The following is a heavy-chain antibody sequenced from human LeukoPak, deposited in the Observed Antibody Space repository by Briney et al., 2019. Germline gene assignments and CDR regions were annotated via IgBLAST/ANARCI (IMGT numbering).Heavy chain of an antibody. Sequence: PSETLSLTCTVSGGSISSYYWSWIRQPAGKGLEWIGRIYTSGSTNYNPSLKSRVTMSVDTSKNQFSLKLSSVTAADTAVYYCARDIAVAGTESYYFDYWGQGTLVTVSS. V-gene: IGHV4-4*07. CDR2: IYTSGST. CDR3: ARDIAVAGTESYYFDY. J-gene: IGHJ4*02. D-gene: IGHD6-19*01. CDR1: GGSISSYY.